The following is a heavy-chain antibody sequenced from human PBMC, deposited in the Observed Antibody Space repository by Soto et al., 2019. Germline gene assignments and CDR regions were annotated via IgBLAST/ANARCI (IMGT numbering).Heavy chain of an antibody. Sequence: EMYLVESGGGLVQTGGSLRLSCEISQSAEATVRRDWMNWVRQAPGKGLEWVAHINQDGSEKYYLDSVKGRFTISRDNAKNSLYLQMNSLGAGDTAMDYCSGGVGDAFWGQGTLVTVSS. CDR1: QSAEATVRRDW. V-gene: IGHV3-7*04. CDR2: INQDGSEK. J-gene: IGHJ4*02. D-gene: IGHD1-26*01. CDR3: SGGVGDAF.